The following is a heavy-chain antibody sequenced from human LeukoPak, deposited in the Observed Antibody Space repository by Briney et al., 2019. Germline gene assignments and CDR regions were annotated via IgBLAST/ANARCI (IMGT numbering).Heavy chain of an antibody. J-gene: IGHJ1*01. Sequence: PGRSLRLSCAASGFTFSNYGMQWVRQAPGKGLEWVAVISHDGTTTFCADSVKGRFTLSRDNSKNTLDLQMDSLRAEDTAVYFCAKEPNAYSSGWYFQDWGQGTLVTVSS. D-gene: IGHD6-25*01. V-gene: IGHV3-30*18. CDR3: AKEPNAYSSGWYFQD. CDR2: ISHDGTTT. CDR1: GFTFSNYG.